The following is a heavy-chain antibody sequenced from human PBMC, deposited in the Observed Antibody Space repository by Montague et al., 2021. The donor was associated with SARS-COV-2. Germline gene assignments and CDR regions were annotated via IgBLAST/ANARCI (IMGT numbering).Heavy chain of an antibody. CDR2: IYTSGST. Sequence: SETLSLTCTVSGGSTSSYYWSWIRQPAGKGLEWIGRIYTSGSTNYNPSLKSRVTMSVDTSKNQFSLKLSSVTAADTAVYYCAREAWFGDKTSASEYYGMDVWGQGTTVTVSS. D-gene: IGHD3-10*01. CDR1: GGSTSSYY. CDR3: AREAWFGDKTSASEYYGMDV. V-gene: IGHV4-4*07. J-gene: IGHJ6*02.